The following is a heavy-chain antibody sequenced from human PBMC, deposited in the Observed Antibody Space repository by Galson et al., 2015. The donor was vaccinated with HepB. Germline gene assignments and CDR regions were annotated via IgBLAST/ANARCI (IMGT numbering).Heavy chain of an antibody. Sequence: SLRLSCAASGFTFNNYGMHWVRQAPGKGLEWVAVISTDGSTRYYGDFTKGRFTISRDNSKNTLYLQMNSLRAEDTAVYYCAKEGEYTSGWVPSDYWGQGTLVTVSS. J-gene: IGHJ4*02. V-gene: IGHV3-30*18. CDR1: GFTFNNYG. CDR2: ISTDGSTR. D-gene: IGHD6-19*01. CDR3: AKEGEYTSGWVPSDY.